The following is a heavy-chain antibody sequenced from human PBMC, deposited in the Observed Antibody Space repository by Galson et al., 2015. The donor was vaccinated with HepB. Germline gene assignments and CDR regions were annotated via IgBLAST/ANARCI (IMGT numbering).Heavy chain of an antibody. CDR1: GYTFTGYY. J-gene: IGHJ4*02. V-gene: IGHV1-2*06. CDR3: ARDESAYSSSWYVY. CDR2: INPNSGGT. D-gene: IGHD6-13*01. Sequence: SVKVSCKASGYTFTGYYMHWVRQAPGQGLEWMGRINPNSGGTNYAQKFQGRVTMTRDTSISTAYMELSRLRSDDTAVYYCARDESAYSSSWYVYWGQGTLVTVSS.